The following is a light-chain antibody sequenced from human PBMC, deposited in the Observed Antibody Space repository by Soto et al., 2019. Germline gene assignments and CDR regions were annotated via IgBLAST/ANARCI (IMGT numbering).Light chain of an antibody. Sequence: QSVLTQPPSVSGAPGQRVTISCTGTRSNIGAGYDVQWYQQFPGTAPKLLIYANTNRPSGVPDRLSGSNSGTSASLVITGLQAEDEADYYCQSYDNSLSVWVFGGGTKLTVL. CDR2: ANT. V-gene: IGLV1-40*01. CDR3: QSYDNSLSVWV. CDR1: RSNIGAGYD. J-gene: IGLJ3*02.